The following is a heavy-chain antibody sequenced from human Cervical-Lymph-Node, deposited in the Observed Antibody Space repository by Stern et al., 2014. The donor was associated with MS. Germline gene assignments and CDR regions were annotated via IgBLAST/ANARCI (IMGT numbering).Heavy chain of an antibody. D-gene: IGHD4-17*01. CDR2: IIPIFDKT. Sequence: QVQLQQSGAEVKRPGSSVRVSCMASGSTLSSSAISWVRQAPGQGLEWIGNIIPIFDKTNYAQSFQVSLTITAAAMELSSLTSDDTAVYYCAIDGEYGDYGRGWFDPWGQGTLVTVYS. J-gene: IGHJ5*02. CDR1: GSTLSSSA. CDR3: AIDGEYGDYGRGWFDP. V-gene: IGHV1-69*15.